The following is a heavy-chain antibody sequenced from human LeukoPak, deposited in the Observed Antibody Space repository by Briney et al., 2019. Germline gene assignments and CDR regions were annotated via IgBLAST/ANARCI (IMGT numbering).Heavy chain of an antibody. V-gene: IGHV4-39*01. J-gene: IGHJ5*02. D-gene: IGHD6-13*01. Sequence: ASETLSLTCTVSGGSISSSSYNWGWIRQAPGKGLEWIGSIDNSGSTYYNPSLKSRVTISVDTSKDQLSLKVNSVTAADTAVYYCARPPGIAAAWFDPWGQGILVTVSS. CDR3: ARPPGIAAAWFDP. CDR1: GGSISSSSYN. CDR2: IDNSGST.